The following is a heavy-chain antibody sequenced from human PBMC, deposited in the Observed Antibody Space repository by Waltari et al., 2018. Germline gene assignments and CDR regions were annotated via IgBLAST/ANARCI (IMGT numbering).Heavy chain of an antibody. CDR1: AYTLSTDG. D-gene: IGHD6-19*01. CDR2: ISAHNGNT. Sequence: QAQLAQSGAEVKKPGASVTVYCKASAYTLSTDGITWVRQVTGQGLEWMGWISAHNGNTNHAQKFQDRVTLTTDTSTHTAYLEMRSLTADDTAVYYCATSVGGNMEFDNWGQGTLVTVSS. V-gene: IGHV1-18*01. CDR3: ATSVGGNMEFDN. J-gene: IGHJ1*01.